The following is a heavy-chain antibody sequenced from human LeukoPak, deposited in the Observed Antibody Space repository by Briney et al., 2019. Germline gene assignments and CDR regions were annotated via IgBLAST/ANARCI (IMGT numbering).Heavy chain of an antibody. CDR2: IYYSGST. V-gene: IGHV4-59*12. D-gene: IGHD5-24*01. J-gene: IGHJ6*04. CDR3: ARGPRGYNSRALDV. CDR1: GGSISSYY. Sequence: SETLSLTCTVSGGSISSYYWSWIRQPPGKGLEWIGYIYYSGSTNYNPSLKGRVTISVDTSKNQFSLKLSSVTAADTAVYYCARGPRGYNSRALDVWGKGTTVTVSS.